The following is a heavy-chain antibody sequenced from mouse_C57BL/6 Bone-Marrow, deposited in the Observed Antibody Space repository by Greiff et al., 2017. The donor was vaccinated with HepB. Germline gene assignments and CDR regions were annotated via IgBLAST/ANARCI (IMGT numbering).Heavy chain of an antibody. V-gene: IGHV7-1*01. J-gene: IGHJ2*01. Sequence: EVQVVESGGGLVQSGRSLRLSCATSGFTFSDFYMEWVRQAPGKGLEWIAASRNKANDYTTEYSASVKGRFIVSRDTSQSILYLQMNALRAEDTAIYYCARDPLGRSYYFDYWGQGTTLTVSS. D-gene: IGHD4-1*01. CDR2: SRNKANDYTT. CDR1: GFTFSDFY. CDR3: ARDPLGRSYYFDY.